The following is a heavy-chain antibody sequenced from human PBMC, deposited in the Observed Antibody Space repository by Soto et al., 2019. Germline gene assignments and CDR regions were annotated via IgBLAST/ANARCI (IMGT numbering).Heavy chain of an antibody. CDR2: ISGSGGST. V-gene: IGHV3-23*01. CDR1: GFTFSSYA. J-gene: IGHJ4*02. Sequence: LRLSCAASGFTFSSYAMSWVRQAPGKGLEWVSAISGSGGSTYYADSVKGRFTISRDNSKNTLYLQMNSLRAEDTAVYYCAKVPTYRITGTTFDYWGQGTLVTVSS. D-gene: IGHD1-20*01. CDR3: AKVPTYRITGTTFDY.